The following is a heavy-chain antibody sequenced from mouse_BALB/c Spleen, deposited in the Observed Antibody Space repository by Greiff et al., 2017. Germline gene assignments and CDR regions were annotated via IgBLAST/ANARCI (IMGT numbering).Heavy chain of an antibody. V-gene: IGHV5-6-4*01. Sequence: EVQLVESGGGLVKPGGSLKLSCAASGSTFSSYTMSWVRQTPEKRLEWVATISSGGSYTYYPDSVKGRFTISRDNAKNTLYLQMSSLKSEDTAMYYCTRDRGEAWFAYWGQGTLVTVSA. CDR3: TRDRGEAWFAY. J-gene: IGHJ3*01. D-gene: IGHD3-3*01. CDR2: ISSGGSYT. CDR1: GSTFSSYT.